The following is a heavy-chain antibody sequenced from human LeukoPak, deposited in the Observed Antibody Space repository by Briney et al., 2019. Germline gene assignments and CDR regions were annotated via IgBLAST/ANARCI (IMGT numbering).Heavy chain of an antibody. CDR2: ISSSSSYI. J-gene: IGHJ4*02. D-gene: IGHD2-15*01. V-gene: IGHV3-21*01. CDR3: ARTYCSGGSCYSNIDY. CDR1: GFTFSSYS. Sequence: GGSLRLSCAASGFTFSSYSMNWVRQAPGKGLEWVSSISSSSSYIYYADSGKGRFTISRDNAKNSLYLQMNSLRAEDTAVYYCARTYCSGGSCYSNIDYWGQGTLVTVSS.